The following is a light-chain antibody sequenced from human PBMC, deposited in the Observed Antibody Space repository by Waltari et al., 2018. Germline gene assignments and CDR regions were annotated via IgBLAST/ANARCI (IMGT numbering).Light chain of an antibody. V-gene: IGLV2-14*03. Sequence: HSALTQPASVSGSPGQSITISCTGTRSDVGGYDFVSWYRQHPGKAPKVIIFDVTQRPSGIFDRFAGSKSGNTASLTISGLQADDEADYYCASYTADSTYVFGSGTTVTV. CDR3: ASYTADSTYV. J-gene: IGLJ1*01. CDR1: RSDVGGYDF. CDR2: DVT.